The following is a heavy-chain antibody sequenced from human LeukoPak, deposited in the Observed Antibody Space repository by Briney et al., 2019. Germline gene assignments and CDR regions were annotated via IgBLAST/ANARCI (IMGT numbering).Heavy chain of an antibody. CDR1: GGTFSSYA. CDR2: IIPILGIA. D-gene: IGHD2-8*01. J-gene: IGHJ4*02. CDR3: ARTNLDCKNGVCYDY. V-gene: IGHV1-69*04. Sequence: SVKVSCKASGGTFSSYAIGWVRQAPGQGLEWMGRIIPILGIANYAQKFQGRVTITADKSTSTAYMELSSLRSEDTAVYYCARTNLDCKNGVCYDYWGQGTPVTVSS.